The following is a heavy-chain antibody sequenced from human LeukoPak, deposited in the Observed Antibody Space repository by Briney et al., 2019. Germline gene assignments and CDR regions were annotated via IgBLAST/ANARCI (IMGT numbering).Heavy chain of an antibody. J-gene: IGHJ4*02. Sequence: TLSLTCTVSGGSISSGGYYWSWIRQHPGKGLEWIGYIYYSGSTNYNPSLKSRVTISVDTSKNQFSLKLSSVTAADTAVYYCARADFKDTAMAVWGQGALVTVSS. CDR1: GGSISSGGYY. CDR2: IYYSGST. D-gene: IGHD5-18*01. CDR3: ARADFKDTAMAV. V-gene: IGHV4-61*08.